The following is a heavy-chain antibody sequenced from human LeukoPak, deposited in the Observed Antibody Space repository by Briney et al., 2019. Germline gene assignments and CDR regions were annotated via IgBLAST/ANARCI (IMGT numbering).Heavy chain of an antibody. CDR2: IIPIFGTA. J-gene: IGHJ4*02. D-gene: IGHD3-10*01. CDR3: ARGFGELLPFDY. CDR1: GGTFSSYA. V-gene: IGHV1-69*13. Sequence: ASVKVPCKASGGTFSSYAISWVRQAPGQGLEWMGGIIPIFGTANYAQKFQGRVTITADESTSTAYMELSSLRSEDTAVYYCARGFGELLPFDYWGQGTLVTVSS.